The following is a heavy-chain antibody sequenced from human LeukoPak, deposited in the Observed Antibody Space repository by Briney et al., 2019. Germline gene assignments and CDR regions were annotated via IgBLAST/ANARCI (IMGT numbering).Heavy chain of an antibody. CDR1: GYTFTSYY. V-gene: IGHV1-46*01. CDR2: INPSGGST. J-gene: IGHJ4*02. D-gene: IGHD4-17*01. Sequence: GASVKVSCKASGYTFTSYYMHWVRQAPGQGLEWMGIINPSGGSTSYAQKFQGRVTMTRDTSTSTAYMELRSLRSDDTAVYYCARGAVDYGDYDVPFDYWGQGTLVTVSS. CDR3: ARGAVDYGDYDVPFDY.